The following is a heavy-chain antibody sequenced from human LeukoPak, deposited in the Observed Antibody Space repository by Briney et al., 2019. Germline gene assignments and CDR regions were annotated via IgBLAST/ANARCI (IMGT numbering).Heavy chain of an antibody. CDR2: ISSSSSYI. Sequence: GESLRLSCAASGFTFSSYSMNWVRQAPGKGLEWLSSISSSSSYIYYADSVKGRFTISRDNARNSLYLQMISLRAEDTAVYYCAKDAYYYDSSGPSGMDVWGQGTTVTVSS. V-gene: IGHV3-21*01. D-gene: IGHD3-22*01. CDR3: AKDAYYYDSSGPSGMDV. J-gene: IGHJ6*02. CDR1: GFTFSSYS.